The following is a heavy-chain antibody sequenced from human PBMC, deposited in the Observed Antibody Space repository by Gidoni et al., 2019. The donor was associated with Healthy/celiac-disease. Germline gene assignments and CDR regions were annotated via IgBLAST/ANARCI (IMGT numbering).Heavy chain of an antibody. V-gene: IGHV2-70*01. J-gene: IGHJ3*02. D-gene: IGHD3-22*01. CDR2: IDWDTDK. CDR1: GFSLSTSGMR. Sequence: QDTLRESGPALVKPTQTLTLTCHSSGFSLSTSGMRVSWIRQPPGKALEWLALIDWDTDKYYSTSLKTRLTISQDTSKNQVVLTMTNMYPVDTATYYCARIRGKYYYDSSGYNDAFDIWGQGTMVTVSS. CDR3: ARIRGKYYYDSSGYNDAFDI.